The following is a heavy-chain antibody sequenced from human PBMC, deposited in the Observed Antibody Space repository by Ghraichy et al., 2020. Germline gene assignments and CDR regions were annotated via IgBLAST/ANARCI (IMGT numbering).Heavy chain of an antibody. J-gene: IGHJ4*02. CDR2: IYHSGST. D-gene: IGHD3-10*01. V-gene: IGHV4-4*02. CDR3: ASFYGTGSYAFFDY. CDR1: GGSISSSNW. Sequence: SENLSLTCAVSGGSISSSNWWSWVRQPPGKGLEWIGEIYHSGSTNYNPSLKSRVTISVDKSKNQFSLKLSSVTAADTAVYYCASFYGTGSYAFFDYWGQGTLVTVSS.